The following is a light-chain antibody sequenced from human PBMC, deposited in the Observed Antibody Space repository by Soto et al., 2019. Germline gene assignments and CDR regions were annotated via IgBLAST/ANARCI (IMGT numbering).Light chain of an antibody. V-gene: IGLV2-14*02. J-gene: IGLJ2*01. CDR2: EVR. CDR1: GSDVGIYNL. CDR3: SSYTSKSSLI. Sequence: QSALTQPASVSGSPGQSITISCTGTGSDVGIYNLVSWYQQHPGRAPQLIIYEVRNRPSGISFRFSGSKSGNTASLTISGLQAEDEADYYCSSYTSKSSLIFGGGTKLTVL.